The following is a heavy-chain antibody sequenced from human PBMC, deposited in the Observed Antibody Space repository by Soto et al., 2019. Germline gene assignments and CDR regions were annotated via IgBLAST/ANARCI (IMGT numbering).Heavy chain of an antibody. CDR2: IYYLGST. Sequence: KPSETLSLTCAVSGDSITSIYHWSWIRQSPGKGLEWIGYIYYLGSTDYNPSLKSRVTMSVDTSKRQFSLRLTSVTAADTAVYYCARDGYDGSGSPYPAYWGPGTQVTVTS. CDR1: GDSITSIYH. CDR3: ARDGYDGSGSPYPAY. D-gene: IGHD3-10*01. V-gene: IGHV4-59*01. J-gene: IGHJ1*01.